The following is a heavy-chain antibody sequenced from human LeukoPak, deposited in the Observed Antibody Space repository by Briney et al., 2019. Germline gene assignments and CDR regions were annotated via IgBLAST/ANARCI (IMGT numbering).Heavy chain of an antibody. CDR2: IYTSGGT. CDR3: ARDLRYFDWFDAFDI. J-gene: IGHJ3*02. CDR1: GDSISSYY. D-gene: IGHD3-9*01. Sequence: SETLSLTCTVSGDSISSYYWSWIRQPPGKGLEWIGYIYTSGGTNYIPSLKGRVTISIDTSKNQFSLKLSSVTAADSAVYYCARDLRYFDWFDAFDIWAKGQWSPSLQ. V-gene: IGHV4-4*09.